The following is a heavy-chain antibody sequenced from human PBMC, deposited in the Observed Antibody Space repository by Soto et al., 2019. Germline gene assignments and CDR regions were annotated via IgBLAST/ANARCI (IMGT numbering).Heavy chain of an antibody. D-gene: IGHD2-15*01. CDR2: IKSDGSST. Sequence: EVPLVESGGGLVQPGGSLRLSCAASGITFSSYWMHWVRQASGKGLVWVSRIKSDGSSTSYADSVKGRFTISRDNAKNTLYLQKNRLRAEDQAVYYCAREACSGGNCFYFGPDYWGQGTLVTVSS. CDR3: AREACSGGNCFYFGPDY. CDR1: GITFSSYW. V-gene: IGHV3-74*01. J-gene: IGHJ4*02.